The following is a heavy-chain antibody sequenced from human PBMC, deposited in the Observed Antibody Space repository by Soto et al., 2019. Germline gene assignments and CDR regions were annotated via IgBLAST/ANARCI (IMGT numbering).Heavy chain of an antibody. CDR2: IYYTGGT. J-gene: IGHJ5*01. V-gene: IGHV4-30-4*01. CDR3: ARDPASKDYDSHSYYPHFDS. Sequence: TLSRTIAVPGDFVNTAYYWSWIRQPPGKGLEWIGHIYYTGGTFYSPSLKSRLALSVDTSKNQFSLRLSSVTAADTAVYYCARDPASKDYDSHSYYPHFDSWGQRALVPVSS. D-gene: IGHD3-22*01. CDR1: GDFVNTAYY.